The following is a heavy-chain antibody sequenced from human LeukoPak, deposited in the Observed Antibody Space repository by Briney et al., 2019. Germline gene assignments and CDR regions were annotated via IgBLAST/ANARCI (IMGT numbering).Heavy chain of an antibody. CDR2: IVGSSST. CDR1: GFTFSNFA. D-gene: IGHD6-13*01. J-gene: IGHJ4*02. CDR3: ARIGAGSSRDY. V-gene: IGHV3-69-1*01. Sequence: SPGGSLILSCAASGFTFSNFAMTWVRQAPGKGLEWVSSIVGSSSTYYADSLKGRFTISRDNAKNSLYLQMNSLRAEDTAVYYCARIGAGSSRDYWGQGTLVTVSS.